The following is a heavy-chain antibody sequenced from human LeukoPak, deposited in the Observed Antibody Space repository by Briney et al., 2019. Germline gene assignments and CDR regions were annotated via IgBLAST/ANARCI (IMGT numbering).Heavy chain of an antibody. J-gene: IGHJ6*02. Sequence: ASVKVSCKASGYTFTGYYIHWVRQAPGQGLEWMGRIIPILGVANYAQKFQGRVTITADKSTSTAYMELSSLRSEDTAVYYCAREVGIAAAGTTGMDVWGQGTTVTVSS. CDR1: GYTFTGYY. D-gene: IGHD6-13*01. V-gene: IGHV1-69*04. CDR2: IIPILGVA. CDR3: AREVGIAAAGTTGMDV.